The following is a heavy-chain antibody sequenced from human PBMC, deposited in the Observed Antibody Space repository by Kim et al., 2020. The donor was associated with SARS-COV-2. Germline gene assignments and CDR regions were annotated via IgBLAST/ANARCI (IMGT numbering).Heavy chain of an antibody. CDR3: ASGLTPGQY. V-gene: IGHV3-74*01. Sequence: GRSTSYADSVKGRFTISRDSAKTTLYLQMNSRRAEDTAVYYCASGLTPGQYWGQGTLVTVSS. J-gene: IGHJ4*02. D-gene: IGHD2-15*01. CDR2: GRST.